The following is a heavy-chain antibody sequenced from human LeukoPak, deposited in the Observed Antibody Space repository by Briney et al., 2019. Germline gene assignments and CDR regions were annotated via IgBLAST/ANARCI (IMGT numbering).Heavy chain of an antibody. D-gene: IGHD6-13*01. CDR3: ARHMGIAASSWGYYYYYYMDV. V-gene: IGHV4-34*01. CDR2: INHSGST. J-gene: IGHJ6*03. CDR1: GGSFSGYY. Sequence: SETLSLTCAVYGGSFSGYYWSWIRQPPGKGLEWIGEINHSGSTNYNPSLKSRVTISVDTSKNQFSLKLSSVTAADTAVYYCARHMGIAASSWGYYYYYYMDVWGKGTTVTVSS.